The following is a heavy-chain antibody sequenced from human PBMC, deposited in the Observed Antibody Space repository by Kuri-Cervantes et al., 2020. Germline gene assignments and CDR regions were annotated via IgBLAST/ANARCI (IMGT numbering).Heavy chain of an antibody. CDR2: FHHSGST. CDR1: GGSISSSSYY. CDR3: ARDQYSTGWRGWFDP. V-gene: IGHV4-39*07. Sequence: SETLSLTCTVSGGSISSSSYYWGWIRQPPGKGLEWIGNFHHSGSTYYNPSLKSRVTISVDTSKNQISLKLSSVTAADTAVYYCARDQYSTGWRGWFDPWGQGTQVTVSS. D-gene: IGHD6-19*01. J-gene: IGHJ5*02.